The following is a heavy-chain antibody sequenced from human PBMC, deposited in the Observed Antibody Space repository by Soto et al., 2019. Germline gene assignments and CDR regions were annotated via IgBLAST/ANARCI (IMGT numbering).Heavy chain of an antibody. D-gene: IGHD3-10*01. J-gene: IGHJ6*03. CDR3: AKAIITMVRGVPYYYMDV. Sequence: GGSLRLSCAASGLTFISYAMSWVRQAPGKGLEWVSAISGSGGSTYYADSVKGRFTISRDNSKNTLYLQMNSLRAEDTAVYYCAKAIITMVRGVPYYYMDVWGKGTTVTVSS. V-gene: IGHV3-23*01. CDR1: GLTFISYA. CDR2: ISGSGGST.